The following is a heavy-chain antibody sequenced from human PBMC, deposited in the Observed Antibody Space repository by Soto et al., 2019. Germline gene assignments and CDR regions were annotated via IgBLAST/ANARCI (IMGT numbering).Heavy chain of an antibody. CDR1: GGSVSSGTSY. J-gene: IGHJ3*02. V-gene: IGHV4-61*01. Sequence: QVQLQESGPGLVKPSETLSLTCTGSGGSVSSGTSYWSWIRQAPGKGLEWIGYVYYSGSTNYNPSLQSRVNISIDASNNQFSLTLSSVTAADTAVNYCVRSFGVVFEDAFESWGKGTMVIVSS. D-gene: IGHD3-3*01. CDR3: VRSFGVVFEDAFES. CDR2: VYYSGST.